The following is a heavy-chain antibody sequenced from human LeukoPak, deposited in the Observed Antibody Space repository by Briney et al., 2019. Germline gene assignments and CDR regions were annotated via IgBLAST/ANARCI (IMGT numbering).Heavy chain of an antibody. D-gene: IGHD2-21*02. CDR1: GYTFTGYY. J-gene: IGHJ6*02. V-gene: IGHV1-2*02. CDR2: INPNSGGT. CDR3: ARDGGAYCGGDCYPAYYYYYGMDV. Sequence: ASVKVSCKASGYTFTGYYMHWVRQAPGQGLEWMGWINPNSGGTNYAQKFQGRVTMTRDTSISTAYMELSRLRSDDTAVYYCARDGGAYCGGDCYPAYYYYYGMDVWGQGTTATVSS.